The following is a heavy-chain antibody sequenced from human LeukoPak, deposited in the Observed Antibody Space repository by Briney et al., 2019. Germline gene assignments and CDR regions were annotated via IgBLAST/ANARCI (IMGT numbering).Heavy chain of an antibody. CDR3: ATGQTTQDY. V-gene: IGHV4-59*01. CDR2: IYYSGST. J-gene: IGHJ4*02. D-gene: IGHD1-1*01. CDR1: GGSISSYF. Sequence: PSETLSLTCTVSGGSISSYFWSWVRQPPGKGLEWIGYIYYSGSTNYNPSLKSRVTISVDTSKNQFPLKLSSVTAADTAVYYCATGQTTQDYWGQGTLVTVSS.